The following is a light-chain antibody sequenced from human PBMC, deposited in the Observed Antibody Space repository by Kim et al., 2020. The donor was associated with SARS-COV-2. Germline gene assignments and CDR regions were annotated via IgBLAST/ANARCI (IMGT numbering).Light chain of an antibody. CDR3: NSRDSSGKHKE. CDR1: GLRSYY. J-gene: IGLJ2*01. CDR2: GKN. V-gene: IGLV3-19*01. Sequence: LGKTVRITYQGDGLRSYYASWDQQKPGQAPVLVIYGKNKRPSGIPDRFSGSTSGNTASLTIAGAQAEDEADYYCNSRDSSGKHKEFGGGTQLTVL.